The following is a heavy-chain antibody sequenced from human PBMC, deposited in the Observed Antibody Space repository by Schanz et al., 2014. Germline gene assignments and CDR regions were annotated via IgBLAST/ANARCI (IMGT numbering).Heavy chain of an antibody. V-gene: IGHV1-2*02. CDR1: GYTFSNYG. CDR3: AREGCSSTSCYPLDY. D-gene: IGHD2-2*01. Sequence: QGLLVQSGGEVKKPGASVKISCQASGYTFSNYGISWVRQAPGQGFEWMGWIDPNGGATNHAQMLQGRVTLTSDTSISTAFMELSRLRSDDTAVYYCAREGCSSTSCYPLDYWGQGSLVTVSS. J-gene: IGHJ4*02. CDR2: IDPNGGAT.